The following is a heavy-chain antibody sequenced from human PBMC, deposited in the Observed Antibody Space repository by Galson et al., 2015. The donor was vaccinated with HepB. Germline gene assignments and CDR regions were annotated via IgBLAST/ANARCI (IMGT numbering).Heavy chain of an antibody. D-gene: IGHD3-22*01. V-gene: IGHV3-23*01. CDR1: GLTFSSSA. CDR3: AKIRSGHYYDSTRYPNWFDP. CDR2: ISGSGGST. Sequence: SLRLSCAASGLTFSSSAMSWVRQAPGKGLEWVSAISGSGGSTYYADSVKGRFTISRDNSKNTLYLQMNSLRAEDTAVYYCAKIRSGHYYDSTRYPNWFDPWGQGTLVTVSS. J-gene: IGHJ5*02.